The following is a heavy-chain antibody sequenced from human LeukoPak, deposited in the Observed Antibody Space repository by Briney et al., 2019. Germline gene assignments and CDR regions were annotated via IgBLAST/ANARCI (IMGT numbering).Heavy chain of an antibody. Sequence: GASVKVSCKTSEYTFTGYYMHWVRLAPGQGLEWMGRINPNSGATDYAQKFQDRVTMTRDTSINTAYMELSILRSDDTAVYYCARGSGSRGIDYWGQGTLVTVSS. J-gene: IGHJ4*02. CDR2: INPNSGAT. CDR3: ARGSGSRGIDY. D-gene: IGHD2-2*01. V-gene: IGHV1-2*06. CDR1: EYTFTGYY.